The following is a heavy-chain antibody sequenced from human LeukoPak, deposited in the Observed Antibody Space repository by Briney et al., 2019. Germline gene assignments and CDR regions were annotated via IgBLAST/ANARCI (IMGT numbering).Heavy chain of an antibody. CDR3: SFSYTQTYDFWSGWDAFDI. CDR2: IIPILGIA. J-gene: IGHJ3*02. V-gene: IGHV1-69*04. D-gene: IGHD3-3*01. CDR1: GGTFSSYA. Sequence: VXVSXKASGGTFSSYAISWVRQAPGQGLEWMGRIIPILGIANYAQKFQGRVTITADKSTSTAYMELSSLRSEDTAVYYCSFSYTQTYDFWSGWDAFDIWGQGTMVTVSS.